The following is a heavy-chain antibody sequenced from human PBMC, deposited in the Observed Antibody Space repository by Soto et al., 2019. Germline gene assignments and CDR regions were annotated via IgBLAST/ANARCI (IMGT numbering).Heavy chain of an antibody. Sequence: QVQLVQSGAEVKKPGSSVKVSCKASGGTFSSYTISWVRQAPGQGLEWMGRIIPILGIANYAQKVQGRVTITADKSTSTAYMELSSLRSEDTAVYYCARTPRVIASYEAFDIWGQGTMVTVSS. CDR2: IIPILGIA. V-gene: IGHV1-69*02. D-gene: IGHD6-13*01. J-gene: IGHJ3*02. CDR1: GGTFSSYT. CDR3: ARTPRVIASYEAFDI.